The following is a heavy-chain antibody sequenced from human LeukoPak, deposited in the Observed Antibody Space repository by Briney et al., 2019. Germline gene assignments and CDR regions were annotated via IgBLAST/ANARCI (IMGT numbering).Heavy chain of an antibody. D-gene: IGHD2-2*01. CDR1: GFTFTNFG. CDR3: AKRACSSTSCYPYYFDN. CDR2: IRYDGSNN. V-gene: IGHV3-30*02. Sequence: GGSLRLSCAASGFTFTNFGMHWVRQAPGKGLEWVAFIRYDGSNNYYTDSVKGRFTISRDTCKNMLYLQMNSLRAEDTAVYYCAKRACSSTSCYPYYFDNWGQGTLVTVSS. J-gene: IGHJ4*02.